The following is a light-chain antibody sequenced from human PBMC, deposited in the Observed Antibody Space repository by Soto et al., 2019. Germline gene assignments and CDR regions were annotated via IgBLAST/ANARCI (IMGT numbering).Light chain of an antibody. Sequence: EIVMTQSPATLSVSPGQRATLSCRASQSVSSNLAWYQQKPGQAPRLLIYGASTRVTGIPARFSGSGSGTEFTLTIRSLQSEDCAVYYCQQYNNWWTFGQGTKVEIK. CDR3: QQYNNWWT. V-gene: IGKV3-15*01. CDR1: QSVSSN. CDR2: GAS. J-gene: IGKJ1*01.